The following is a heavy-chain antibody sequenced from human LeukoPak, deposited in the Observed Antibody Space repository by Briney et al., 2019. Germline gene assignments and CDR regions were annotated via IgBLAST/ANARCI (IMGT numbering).Heavy chain of an antibody. D-gene: IGHD6-13*01. J-gene: IGHJ4*02. CDR1: GFTFSSYA. V-gene: IGHV3-23*01. CDR3: AKDPFHSSSWYSFDY. CDR2: ISGSGGST. Sequence: PGGSLRLSCAASGFTFSSYAMHWVRQAPGKGLEWVSAISGSGGSTYYADSVKGRFTISRDNSKNTLYLQMNSLRAEDTAVYYCAKDPFHSSSWYSFDYWGQGTLVTVSS.